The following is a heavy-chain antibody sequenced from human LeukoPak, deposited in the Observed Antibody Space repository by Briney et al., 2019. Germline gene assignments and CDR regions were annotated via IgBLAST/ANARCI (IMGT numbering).Heavy chain of an antibody. D-gene: IGHD6-13*01. CDR3: ARDEGGVAAAGTNYMDV. Sequence: PGGSLRLSCGASGFTFSAYAMSWVRQAPGKGLEWVSSISSSSSYIYYADSVKGRFTISRDNAKNSLYLQMNSLRAEDTAVYYCARDEGGVAAAGTNYMDVWGKGTTVTVSS. CDR2: ISSSSSYI. V-gene: IGHV3-21*01. J-gene: IGHJ6*03. CDR1: GFTFSAYA.